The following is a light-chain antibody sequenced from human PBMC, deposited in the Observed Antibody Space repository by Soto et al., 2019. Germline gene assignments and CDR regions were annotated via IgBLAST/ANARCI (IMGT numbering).Light chain of an antibody. CDR2: GAS. Sequence: EIVLTQSPGTLSLSPGERGTLSCRASQSVSKNYLAWYQQKPGQAPRLLIYGASSRATGIPDRFSGSGSGTDFTLNISRLEPEDVAVYSCQQYASSPLTFGGGTKVEIK. CDR3: QQYASSPLT. CDR1: QSVSKNY. J-gene: IGKJ4*01. V-gene: IGKV3-20*01.